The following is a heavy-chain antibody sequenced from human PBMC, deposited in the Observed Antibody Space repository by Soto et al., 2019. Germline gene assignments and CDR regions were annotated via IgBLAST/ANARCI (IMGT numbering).Heavy chain of an antibody. Sequence: PGGSLRLSCASSVFTFRSYAMHCVRQSPGKGLKLVAVISSDGSDKYYVDSVKGRFTISRDNYKNRLYLQMNSLRPDDTAVYYCTKTARVAQGPFPRGWGQGTTVNVSS. J-gene: IGHJ3*01. V-gene: IGHV3-30*18. CDR3: TKTARVAQGPFPRG. D-gene: IGHD7-27*01. CDR2: ISSDGSDK. CDR1: VFTFRSYA.